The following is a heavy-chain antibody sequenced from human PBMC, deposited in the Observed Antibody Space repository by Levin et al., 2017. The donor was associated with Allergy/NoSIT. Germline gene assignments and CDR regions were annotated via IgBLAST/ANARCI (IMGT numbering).Heavy chain of an antibody. CDR3: ARDTRVGATLSYYYGMDV. CDR1: GGTFSSYA. Sequence: SVKVSCKASGGTFSSYAISWVRQAPGQGLEWMGRIIPILGIANYAQKFQGRVTITADKSTSTAYMELSSLRSEDTAVYYCARDTRVGATLSYYYGMDVWGQGTTVTVSS. D-gene: IGHD1-26*01. J-gene: IGHJ6*02. CDR2: IIPILGIA. V-gene: IGHV1-69*04.